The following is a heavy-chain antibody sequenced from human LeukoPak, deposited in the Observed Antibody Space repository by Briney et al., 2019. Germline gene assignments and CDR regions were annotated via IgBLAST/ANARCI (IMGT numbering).Heavy chain of an antibody. J-gene: IGHJ4*02. CDR1: GFTFSSYA. Sequence: GESLRLSCAASGFTFSSYAMSWVRQAPGKGLEWVSAISGSGGSTYYADSVKGRFTISRHNSKNTLYLQMNSLRAEDTDVYYCAKDLEDCTNGVCYTDYWGQGTLVTVSS. V-gene: IGHV3-23*01. CDR3: AKDLEDCTNGVCYTDY. CDR2: ISGSGGST. D-gene: IGHD2-8*01.